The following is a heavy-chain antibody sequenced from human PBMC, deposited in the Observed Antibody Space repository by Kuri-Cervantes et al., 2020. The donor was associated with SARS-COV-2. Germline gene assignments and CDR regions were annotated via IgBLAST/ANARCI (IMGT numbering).Heavy chain of an antibody. CDR3: AREVCVGIAAAGKACYYYYGMDV. CDR1: GYTFTGYY. Sequence: ASVKVSCKASGYTFTGYYMHWVRQAPGQGLEWMGWINPNSGGTNYAQKFQGRVTMTRDTSISTAYMELSRLRSDDTAVYYCAREVCVGIAAAGKACYYYYGMDVWGQGTTVTVSS. V-gene: IGHV1-2*02. D-gene: IGHD6-13*01. CDR2: INPNSGGT. J-gene: IGHJ6*02.